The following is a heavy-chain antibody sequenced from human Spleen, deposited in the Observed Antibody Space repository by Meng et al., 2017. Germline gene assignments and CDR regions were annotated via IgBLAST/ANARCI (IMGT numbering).Heavy chain of an antibody. CDR3: ARDRYGGGMDV. CDR1: GFTFSSYA. V-gene: IGHV3-48*03. Sequence: GESLKISCAASGFTFSSYAMSWVRQAPGKGLEWISYISSSGSTIYYADSVEGRFTISRDSAKNSLYLRMSSLRAEDTAVYYCARDRYGGGMDVWGQGTTVTVSS. D-gene: IGHD4-23*01. J-gene: IGHJ6*02. CDR2: ISSSGSTI.